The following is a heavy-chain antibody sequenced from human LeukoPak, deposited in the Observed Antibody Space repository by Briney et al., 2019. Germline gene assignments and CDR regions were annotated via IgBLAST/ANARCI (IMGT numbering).Heavy chain of an antibody. CDR2: MNPNSGNT. CDR1: GYTFTSYD. CDR3: ARAREHSSGWHAVVFRTGPYYYYYMDV. Sequence: ASVKVSCKASGYTFTSYDINWVRQATGQGLEWMGWMNPNSGNTGYAQKFQGRVTMTRNTSISTAYMELSSLRSEDTAVYYCARAREHSSGWHAVVFRTGPYYYYYMDVWGKGTTVTISS. J-gene: IGHJ6*03. V-gene: IGHV1-8*01. D-gene: IGHD6-19*01.